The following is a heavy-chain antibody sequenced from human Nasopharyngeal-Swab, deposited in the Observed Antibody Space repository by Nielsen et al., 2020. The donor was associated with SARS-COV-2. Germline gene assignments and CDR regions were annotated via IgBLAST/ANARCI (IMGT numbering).Heavy chain of an antibody. CDR3: ARDGLDYDFWSAYFMDV. J-gene: IGHJ6*02. Sequence: GESLTISCAASGFTLSSYAMSWVRQAPGKGLEWVSAISGSGGSTYYADSVKGRFTISRDNAKNSLYLQMNSLRAEDTAVYYCARDGLDYDFWSAYFMDVWGQGTTVTVSS. D-gene: IGHD3-3*01. V-gene: IGHV3-23*01. CDR2: ISGSGGST. CDR1: GFTLSSYA.